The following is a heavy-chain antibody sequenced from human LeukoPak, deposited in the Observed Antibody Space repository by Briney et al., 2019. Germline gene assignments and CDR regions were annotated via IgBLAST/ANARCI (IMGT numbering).Heavy chain of an antibody. CDR3: ARQGYSSSPRDY. D-gene: IGHD6-19*01. J-gene: IGHJ4*02. Sequence: SETLSLTCAVSGYSISSGYYWGWIRQPPGKGLEWIGSIYYSGSTYYNPSLKSRVTISVDTSKNQFSLKLSSVTAADTAVYYCARQGYSSSPRDYWGQGTLVTVSS. CDR2: IYYSGST. V-gene: IGHV4-38-2*01. CDR1: GYSISSGYY.